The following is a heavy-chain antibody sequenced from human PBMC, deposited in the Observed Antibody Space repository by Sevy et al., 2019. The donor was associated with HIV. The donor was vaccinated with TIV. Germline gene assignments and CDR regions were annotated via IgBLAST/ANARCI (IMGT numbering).Heavy chain of an antibody. CDR2: ISGSGGST. D-gene: IGHD1-26*01. CDR3: AKGPLIVGGYYFDY. J-gene: IGHJ4*02. V-gene: IGHV3-23*01. Sequence: GGSLRLSCAASGFTFSSYAMSWVRQAPGKGLEWVSAISGSGGSTYYADSVKGRFTISRDNSKNTLYLQMNSLRAEDTAVCYCAKGPLIVGGYYFDYWGQGTLVTVSS. CDR1: GFTFSSYA.